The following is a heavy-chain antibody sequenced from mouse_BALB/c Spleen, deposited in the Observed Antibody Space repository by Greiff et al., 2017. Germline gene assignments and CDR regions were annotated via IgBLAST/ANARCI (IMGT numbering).Heavy chain of an antibody. CDR3: ARSYGSSFAY. V-gene: IGHV1-80*01. J-gene: IGHJ3*01. CDR1: GYAFSSYW. CDR2: IYPGDGDT. D-gene: IGHD1-1*01. Sequence: VQLQQSGAELVRPGSSVKISCKASGYAFSSYWMNWVKQRPGQGLEWIGQIYPGDGDTNYNGKFKGKATLTADKSSSTAYMQLSSLTSEDSAVYICARSYGSSFAYWGQGTLVTVSA.